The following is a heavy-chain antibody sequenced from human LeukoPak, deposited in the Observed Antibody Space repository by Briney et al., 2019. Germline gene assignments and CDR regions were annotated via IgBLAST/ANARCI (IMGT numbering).Heavy chain of an antibody. CDR2: FSSGSNTI. CDR3: ARDPLGDTAMAYDY. J-gene: IGHJ4*02. V-gene: IGHV3-48*04. D-gene: IGHD5-18*01. Sequence: GGSLRLSCAASGFTFSSYSMNWVRQAPGKGLQWVSYFSSGSNTIYYADSVKGRFTISRDNAKNSLYLQMNSLRAEDTAVYYCARDPLGDTAMAYDYWGQGTLVTVSS. CDR1: GFTFSSYS.